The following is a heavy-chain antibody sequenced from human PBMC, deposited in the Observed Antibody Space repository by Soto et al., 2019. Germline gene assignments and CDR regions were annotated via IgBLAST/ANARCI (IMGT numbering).Heavy chain of an antibody. CDR2: CRADNSHP. CDR3: ARAADRFDFVWRSNDALDI. V-gene: IGHV1-18*01. CDR1: GYKFTEFG. Sequence: QVQLLQSGPEVKKPGASVKVSCRAFGYKFTEFGSSWVRQAPGQGLEWVGWCRADNSHPNYARSLQGRVNVTTDTSSSTAYLELTSLTSADTAVYYCARAADRFDFVWRSNDALDIWGQGTLVFVSS. J-gene: IGHJ3*02. D-gene: IGHD3-16*01.